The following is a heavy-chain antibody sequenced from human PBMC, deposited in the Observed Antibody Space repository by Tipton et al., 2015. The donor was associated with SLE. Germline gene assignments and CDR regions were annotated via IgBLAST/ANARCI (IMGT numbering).Heavy chain of an antibody. CDR2: IYTSGTT. CDR1: GGSISSGGYY. J-gene: IGHJ3*02. CDR3: ARDNWGKSEVRAFDI. D-gene: IGHD3-16*01. Sequence: TLSLTCTVSGGSISSGGYYWTWIRQPAGKGLEWIGRIYTSGTTHYNPSLKSRVTISMDTSKNHFSLQLISVTAADTAVYFCARDNWGKSEVRAFDIWGPGTVVTVSS. V-gene: IGHV4-61*02.